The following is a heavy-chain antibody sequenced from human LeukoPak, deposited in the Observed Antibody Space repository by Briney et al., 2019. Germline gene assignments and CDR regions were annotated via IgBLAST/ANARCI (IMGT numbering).Heavy chain of an antibody. CDR3: ARVGDYALKD. CDR2: TYSSGST. V-gene: IGHV4-4*07. D-gene: IGHD4-17*01. Sequence: PSETLSLTCTVSGGSISAYYWTWIRQPAGRELEWIGRTYSSGSTNHNPSLESRVTMSVDTSKNQVSLKVTSVTAADTAMYYCARVGDYALKDWGQGTLVTVSS. J-gene: IGHJ4*02. CDR1: GGSISAYY.